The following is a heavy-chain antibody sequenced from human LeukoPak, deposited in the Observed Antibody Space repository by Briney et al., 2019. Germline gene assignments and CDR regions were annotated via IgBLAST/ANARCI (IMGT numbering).Heavy chain of an antibody. J-gene: IGHJ4*02. D-gene: IGHD5-12*01. CDR1: GFTFRSNE. CDR3: VKDLSFGVGYSYGYFDH. CDR2: ISSSGSTI. V-gene: IGHV3-48*03. Sequence: QTGGSLRLSCAASGFTFRSNEMNWVRQAPGKGLEWLSYISSSGSTIHYVDSVKGRFTISRDNAKNTLYLHMKSLRPEDTAIYYCVKDLSFGVGYSYGYFDHWGQGTPVTISS.